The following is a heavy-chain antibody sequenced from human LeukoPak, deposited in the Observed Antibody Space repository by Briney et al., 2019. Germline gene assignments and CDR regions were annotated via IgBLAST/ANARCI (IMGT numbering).Heavy chain of an antibody. D-gene: IGHD3-22*01. Sequence: PSDTLSLTCAVSGYSISSSNWWGWIRQPPGKGLELIGYIYYSGSTYYNPSLKSRVTMSVDTSRNQFSLKLNSVTAVDTAVYYCARTRYDSSGYHDAFDIWGQGTMVTVSS. CDR2: IYYSGST. J-gene: IGHJ3*02. V-gene: IGHV4-28*01. CDR3: ARTRYDSSGYHDAFDI. CDR1: GYSISSSNW.